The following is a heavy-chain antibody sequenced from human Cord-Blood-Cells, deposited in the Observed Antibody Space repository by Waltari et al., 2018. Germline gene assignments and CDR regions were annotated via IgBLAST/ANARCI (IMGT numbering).Heavy chain of an antibody. CDR2: INHSGST. V-gene: IGHV4-34*01. CDR3: ARGGGYYYDSSGYYYYYGMDV. Sequence: QVQLQQWGAGLLKPSETLSLPFAVHGGSFSGYYCSWLRHPLGKGLEWIGEINHSGSTNYNPSLKSRVTISVDTSKNQFSLKLSSVTAADTAVYYCARGGGYYYDSSGYYYYYGMDVWGQGTTVTVSS. J-gene: IGHJ6*02. D-gene: IGHD3-22*01. CDR1: GGSFSGYY.